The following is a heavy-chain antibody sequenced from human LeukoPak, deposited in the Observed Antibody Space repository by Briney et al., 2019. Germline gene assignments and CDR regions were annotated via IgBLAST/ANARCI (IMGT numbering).Heavy chain of an antibody. CDR3: ARFGARGLDY. CDR1: GFTFDDYA. V-gene: IGHV3-30*02. CDR2: IRYDGSNK. Sequence: GRSLRLSCAASGFTFDDYAMHWVRQAPGKGLEWVAFIRYDGSNKYYADSVKGRFTISRDNSKNTLYLQMNSLRAEDTAVYYCARFGARGLDYWGQGTLVTVSS. D-gene: IGHD3-3*01. J-gene: IGHJ4*02.